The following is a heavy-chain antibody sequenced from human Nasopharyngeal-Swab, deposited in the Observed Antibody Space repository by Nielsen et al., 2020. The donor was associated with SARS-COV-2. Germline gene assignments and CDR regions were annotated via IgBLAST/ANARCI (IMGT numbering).Heavy chain of an antibody. Sequence: ASVKVSCKASGYTFTSYAMHWVRQAPGQRLEWMGWINAGNGNTKYSQKFQGRVTITRDTSASTAYMELSSLRPEDTAVYYCARWRVGGSYSGYYYYYMDVWGKGTTGTVSS. CDR2: INAGNGNT. V-gene: IGHV1-3*01. D-gene: IGHD1-26*01. J-gene: IGHJ6*03. CDR1: GYTFTSYA. CDR3: ARWRVGGSYSGYYYYYMDV.